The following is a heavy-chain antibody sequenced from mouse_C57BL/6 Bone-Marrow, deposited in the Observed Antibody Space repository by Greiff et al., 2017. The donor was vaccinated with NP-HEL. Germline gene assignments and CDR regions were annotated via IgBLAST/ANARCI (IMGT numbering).Heavy chain of an antibody. Sequence: EVQLVESGGDLVKPGGSLKLSCAASGFTFSSYGMSWVRQTPDKRLEWVATISSGGSYTYYPDSVKGRFTISRDNAKNTLYLQMSSLKSEDTAMYYCARQGYYRFAYRGQGTLVTVSA. CDR1: GFTFSSYG. CDR3: ARQGYYRFAY. CDR2: ISSGGSYT. J-gene: IGHJ3*01. D-gene: IGHD2-3*01. V-gene: IGHV5-6*01.